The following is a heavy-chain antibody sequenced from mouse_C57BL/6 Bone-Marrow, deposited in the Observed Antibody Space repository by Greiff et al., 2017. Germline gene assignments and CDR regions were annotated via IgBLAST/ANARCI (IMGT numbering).Heavy chain of an antibody. Sequence: QVHVKQPGAELVKPGASVKLSCKASGYTFTSYWMQWVKQRPGQGLEWIGEIDPSDSYTNYNQKFKGKATLTVDTSSSTAYMQLSSLTSEDSAVYYCARGFITTVVAYYYAMDYWGQGTSVTVSS. CDR1: GYTFTSYW. J-gene: IGHJ4*01. CDR3: ARGFITTVVAYYYAMDY. CDR2: IDPSDSYT. V-gene: IGHV1-50*01. D-gene: IGHD1-1*01.